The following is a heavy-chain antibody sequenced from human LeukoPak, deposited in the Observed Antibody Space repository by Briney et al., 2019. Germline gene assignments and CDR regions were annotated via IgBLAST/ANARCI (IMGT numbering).Heavy chain of an antibody. CDR3: AAKLRNYYDSSGYPLPFDY. Sequence: SETLSLTCAVYGGSFSGYYWGWIRQPPGKGLEWIGEINHSGSTNYNPSLKSRVTISLYTSKNKSFLTQSYIPAADPTFYYCAAKLRNYYDSSGYPLPFDYWGQGTLVTVSS. V-gene: IGHV4-34*01. CDR1: GGSFSGYY. CDR2: INHSGST. J-gene: IGHJ4*02. D-gene: IGHD3-22*01.